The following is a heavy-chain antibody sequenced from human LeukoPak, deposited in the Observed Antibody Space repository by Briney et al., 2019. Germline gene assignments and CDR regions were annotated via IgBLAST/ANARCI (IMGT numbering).Heavy chain of an antibody. CDR1: GYTFTNYY. Sequence: GASVRVSCKASGYTFTNYYLHWVRQAPGHGLEWMAIINPSDGGTYYEQKLQGRVTVTRDTSTSTVYMELSSLRSEDTAVYYCARGSGERDWFDPWGQGTLVTVSS. CDR3: ARGSGERDWFDP. J-gene: IGHJ5*02. D-gene: IGHD2-15*01. CDR2: INPSDGGT. V-gene: IGHV1-46*01.